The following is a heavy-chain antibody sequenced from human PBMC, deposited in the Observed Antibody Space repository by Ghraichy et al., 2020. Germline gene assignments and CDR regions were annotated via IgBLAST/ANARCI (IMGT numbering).Heavy chain of an antibody. CDR1: GFTFSGSA. CDR3: VGDIVVVPAATRRDYYYYYMDV. D-gene: IGHD2-2*01. J-gene: IGHJ6*03. V-gene: IGHV3-73*01. Sequence: GGSLRLSCAASGFTFSGSAMHWVRQASGKGLEWVGRIRSKANSYATAYAASVKGRFTISRDDSKNTAYLQMNSLKTEDTAVYYCVGDIVVVPAATRRDYYYYYMDVWGKGTTVTVSS. CDR2: IRSKANSYAT.